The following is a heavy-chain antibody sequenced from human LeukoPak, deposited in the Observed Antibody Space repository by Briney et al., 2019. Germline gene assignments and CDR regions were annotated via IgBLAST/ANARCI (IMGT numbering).Heavy chain of an antibody. D-gene: IGHD6-19*01. V-gene: IGHV3-23*01. J-gene: IGHJ4*02. CDR2: ISGSGGST. CDR3: AKDVQQWLAEYYFDY. CDR1: GFTFSSYA. Sequence: AGGSLRLSCAASGFTFSSYAMSWVRQAPGKGLGWVSAISGSGGSTYYADSVKGRFTISRDNSKNTLYLQMNSLRAEDTAVYYCAKDVQQWLAEYYFDYWGQGTLVTVSS.